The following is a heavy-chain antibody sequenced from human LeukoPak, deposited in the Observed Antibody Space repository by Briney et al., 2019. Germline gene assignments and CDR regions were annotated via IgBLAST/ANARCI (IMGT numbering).Heavy chain of an antibody. CDR3: AKERTPYDYGAEFEY. V-gene: IGHV3-30*18. CDR1: GFTFSKYA. CDR2: ISHRENNQ. D-gene: IGHD3-16*01. J-gene: IGHJ4*02. Sequence: RGSLRLSCAASGFTFSKYAIHWVRQAPGKGLEWVALISHRENNQNYADSVKGRFTTSRDTSKSMVYLQLNNLRTEDTAVYYCAKERTPYDYGAEFEYWGQGTLVTVSS.